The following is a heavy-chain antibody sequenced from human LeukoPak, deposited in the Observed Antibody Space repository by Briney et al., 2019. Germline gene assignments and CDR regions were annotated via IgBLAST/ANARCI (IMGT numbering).Heavy chain of an antibody. CDR3: ANKPNRDSFEN. Sequence: GGSLRLSCAASGFTFSIYPMRWVRQAPGKGLEWVSTITASGGGTYYADSVKGRFSISRDNSKSTLYLEMSSLRPEDTAVYYCANKPNRDSFENWGQGTLVTVSS. V-gene: IGHV3-23*01. J-gene: IGHJ4*02. D-gene: IGHD1-14*01. CDR1: GFTFSIYP. CDR2: ITASGGGT.